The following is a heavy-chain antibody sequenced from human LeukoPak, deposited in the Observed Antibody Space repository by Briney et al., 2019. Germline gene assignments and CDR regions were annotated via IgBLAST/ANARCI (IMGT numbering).Heavy chain of an antibody. V-gene: IGHV3-23*01. D-gene: IGHD1-26*01. Sequence: GGSLRLSCAASGFTFSNYAMSWVRQAPGKGLEWVSTIDGPTYRTHYADSVMGRFTISRDNSKNTLYLQMNSLRVEDTAVYFCTTWMGAHFDFWGQGTLVTVSS. J-gene: IGHJ4*02. CDR3: TTWMGAHFDF. CDR1: GFTFSNYA. CDR2: IDGPTYRT.